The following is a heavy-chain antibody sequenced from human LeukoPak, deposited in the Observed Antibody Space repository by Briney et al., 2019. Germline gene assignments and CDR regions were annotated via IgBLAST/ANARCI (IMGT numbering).Heavy chain of an antibody. CDR1: GYTFTSYG. CDR2: MNPNSGNT. V-gene: IGHV1-8*02. J-gene: IGHJ6*02. D-gene: IGHD3-10*01. CDR3: ARGDTMVRGVNALGDYGMDV. Sequence: ASVKVSCKASGYTFTSYGISWVRQATGQGLEWLGWMNPNSGNTGYAQRFQGRVTMTRNTSISTAYMELSSLRSDDTGVYHCARGDTMVRGVNALGDYGMDVWGQGTTVTVSS.